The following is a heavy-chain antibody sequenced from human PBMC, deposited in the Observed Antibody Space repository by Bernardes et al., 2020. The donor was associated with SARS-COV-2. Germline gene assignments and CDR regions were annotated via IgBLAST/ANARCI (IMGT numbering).Heavy chain of an antibody. V-gene: IGHV3-23*01. J-gene: IGHJ6*02. D-gene: IGHD3-22*01. Sequence: SLRLSCAASGFTLGHYAMTWVRQAPGKGLEWVSSISGGGVATYYADSVKGRFTISRDNSKNTLYLQMNSLRAEDTALYYCAKAGRDYYDSSGYYRYYYYYGMDVWGQGTTVTVSS. CDR1: GFTLGHYA. CDR3: AKAGRDYYDSSGYYRYYYYYGMDV. CDR2: ISGGGVAT.